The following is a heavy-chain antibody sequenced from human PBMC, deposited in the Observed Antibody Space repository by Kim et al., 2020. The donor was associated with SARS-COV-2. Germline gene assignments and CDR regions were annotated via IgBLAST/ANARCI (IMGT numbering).Heavy chain of an antibody. Sequence: TNYNPSLKSRVTISVDTSKNQFSLKLSSVTAADTAVYYCARSNYYGSGDYWGQGTLVTVSS. V-gene: IGHV4-34*01. CDR3: ARSNYYGSGDY. J-gene: IGHJ4*02. CDR2: T. D-gene: IGHD3-10*01.